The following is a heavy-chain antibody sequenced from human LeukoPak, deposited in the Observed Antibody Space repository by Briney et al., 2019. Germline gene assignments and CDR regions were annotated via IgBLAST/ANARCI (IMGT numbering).Heavy chain of an antibody. V-gene: IGHV4-31*03. CDR1: GGSISSGGYY. CDR2: IYYSGST. Sequence: SQTLCLTCTVSGGSISSGGYYWSWIRQHPGKGLEWIGYIYYSGSTYYNPSLKSRVTISVDTSKNQFSLKLSSVTAADTAVYYCARVDYGDYRFDYWGQGTLVTVSS. J-gene: IGHJ4*02. D-gene: IGHD4-17*01. CDR3: ARVDYGDYRFDY.